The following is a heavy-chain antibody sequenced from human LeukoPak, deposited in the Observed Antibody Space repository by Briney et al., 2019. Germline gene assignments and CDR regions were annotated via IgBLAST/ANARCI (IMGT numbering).Heavy chain of an antibody. CDR2: ISYDGSNK. J-gene: IGHJ4*02. CDR1: GFTFSSYG. D-gene: IGHD3-3*01. Sequence: GGSLRLSCAASGFTFSSYGMHWVRQAPGKGLEWVAVISYDGSNKYYADSVKGRFTISRDNSKNTLYLQMNSLRAEDTAVYYCATKSSRWVNYDFWSGYYGYSPEEYYFDYWGQGTLVTVSS. CDR3: ATKSSRWVNYDFWSGYYGYSPEEYYFDY. V-gene: IGHV3-30*03.